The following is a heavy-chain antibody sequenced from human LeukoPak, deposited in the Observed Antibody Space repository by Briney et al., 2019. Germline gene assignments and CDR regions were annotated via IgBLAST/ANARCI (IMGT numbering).Heavy chain of an antibody. J-gene: IGHJ4*02. CDR1: GFTFGYYA. D-gene: IGHD4-11*01. V-gene: IGHV3-43D*04. CDR3: AKDRGSSNYRYFDS. Sequence: GGSLRLSCAASGFTFGYYAMNWVRLAPGKSLEWVSLVSWDGFNTLYADSVKGRFTVSRDNSKNSLYLQMNSLRTEDTALYYCAKDRGSSNYRYFDSWGQGTLVTVSS. CDR2: VSWDGFNT.